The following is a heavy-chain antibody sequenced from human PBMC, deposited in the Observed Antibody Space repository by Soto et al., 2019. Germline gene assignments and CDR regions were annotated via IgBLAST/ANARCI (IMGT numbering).Heavy chain of an antibody. CDR2: ISHRSLTV. Sequence: PGGSLRLSCAASGFTFSDHYMAWFRQTPERGLEWLAYISHRSLTVYHARSVKDRFSNSRDDATDSLYLQMNSLRVEDTAVYFCARGGGSSPFDYWGQGTVVTVSS. CDR1: GFTFSDHY. D-gene: IGHD6-6*01. V-gene: IGHV3-11*01. J-gene: IGHJ4*02. CDR3: ARGGGSSPFDY.